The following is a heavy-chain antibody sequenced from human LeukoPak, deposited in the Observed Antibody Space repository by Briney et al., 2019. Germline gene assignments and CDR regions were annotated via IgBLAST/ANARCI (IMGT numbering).Heavy chain of an antibody. CDR1: AFLVGEYW. D-gene: IGHD3-22*01. CDR2: IKDSGSET. Sequence: GRCLRPSCAASAFLVGEYWTGWVSQAPGKGLVWVARIKDSGSETYYVDSVKGRFTISRDSAKNSLYLEMNSLRVEDTAIYYCVRDSDRRSDCWGQGTLVTVSA. CDR3: VRDSDRRSDC. V-gene: IGHV3-7*04. J-gene: IGHJ4*02.